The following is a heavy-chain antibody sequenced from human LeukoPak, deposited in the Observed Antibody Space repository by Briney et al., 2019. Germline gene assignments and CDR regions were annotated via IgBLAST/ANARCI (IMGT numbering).Heavy chain of an antibody. CDR1: GFSFSSYA. V-gene: IGHV3-23*01. J-gene: IGHJ5*02. Sequence: GGSLRLSCAASGFSFSSYAMTWVRQAPGKGLEWVSALSASGGTTYYADSVKGRFTTSRDNSKNTLYLHMNSLRAEDTAVYYCAKLPREYCSSASCPNWFDTWGQGTLVTVSS. CDR3: AKLPREYCSSASCPNWFDT. CDR2: LSASGGTT. D-gene: IGHD2-2*01.